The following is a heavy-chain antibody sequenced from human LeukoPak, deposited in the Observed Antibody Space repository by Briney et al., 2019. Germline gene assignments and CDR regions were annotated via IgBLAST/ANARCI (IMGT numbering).Heavy chain of an antibody. Sequence: SGTLSLTCTVSGGSITSYYWSWIRQPPGKGLERIGYIYYSGSTSHNPSLKSRVTISVDTTKNQSSLKLNSVTAADTAVYYCARRVPDSRGYYYVATDAFDIWGQGTMVTVSS. V-gene: IGHV4-59*01. J-gene: IGHJ3*02. CDR2: IYYSGST. D-gene: IGHD3-22*01. CDR3: ARRVPDSRGYYYVATDAFDI. CDR1: GGSITSYY.